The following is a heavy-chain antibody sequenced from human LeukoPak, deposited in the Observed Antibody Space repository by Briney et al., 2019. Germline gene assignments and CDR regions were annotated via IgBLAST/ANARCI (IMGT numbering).Heavy chain of an antibody. V-gene: IGHV1-69*05. CDR2: IIPIFGTA. CDR3: ARAHVGYCSGGSCYGYD. J-gene: IGHJ4*02. Sequence: GASVKVSCKASGYTFTSYGISWVRQAPGQGLEWMGWIIPIFGTANYAQKFQGRVTITTDESTSTAYMELSSLRSEDTAVYYCARAHVGYCSGGSCYGYDWGQGTLVTVSS. CDR1: GYTFTSYG. D-gene: IGHD2-15*01.